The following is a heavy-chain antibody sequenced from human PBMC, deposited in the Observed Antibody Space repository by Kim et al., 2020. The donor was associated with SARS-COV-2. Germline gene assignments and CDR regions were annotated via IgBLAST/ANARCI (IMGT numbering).Heavy chain of an antibody. CDR3: ARVPEPDSMIVVVMPNRHFDL. Sequence: SETLSLTCTVSGGSISSGGYYWSWIRQHPGKGLEWIGYIYYSGSTYYNPSLKSRVTISVDTSKNQFSLKLSSVTAADTAVYYCARVPEPDSMIVVVMPNRHFDLWGRGTLVTVSS. J-gene: IGHJ2*01. D-gene: IGHD3-22*01. CDR2: IYYSGST. CDR1: GGSISSGGYY. V-gene: IGHV4-31*03.